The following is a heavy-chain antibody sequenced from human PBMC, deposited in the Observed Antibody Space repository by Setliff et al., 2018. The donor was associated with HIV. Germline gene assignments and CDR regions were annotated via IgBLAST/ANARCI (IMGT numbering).Heavy chain of an antibody. V-gene: IGHV4-4*09. CDR3: ARLSGDYYYFDY. D-gene: IGHD2-21*02. J-gene: IGHJ4*02. Sequence: LSLTCAVYGGSFSGYYWSWLRQPPGKGLEWIGYIYTSGSTNYNPSLKSRVTISLDTSKNQFSLKLTSVTAADTAVYYCARLSGDYYYFDYWGQGTLVTVSS. CDR1: GGSFSGYY. CDR2: IYTSGST.